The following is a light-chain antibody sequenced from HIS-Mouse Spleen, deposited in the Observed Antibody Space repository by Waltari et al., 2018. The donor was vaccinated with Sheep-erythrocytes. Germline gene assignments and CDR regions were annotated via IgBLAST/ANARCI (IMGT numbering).Light chain of an antibody. CDR2: QDS. J-gene: IGLJ2*01. CDR3: QAWDSSTAVV. V-gene: IGLV3-1*01. CDR1: NLADTY. Sequence: SYELTQPPSVSVSPGQTASITCPGDNLADTYACWYQQKPGQSPVLVIYQDSKRPSGIPERFSGSNSGNTATLTISGTQAMDEADYYCQAWDSSTAVVFGGGTKLTVL.